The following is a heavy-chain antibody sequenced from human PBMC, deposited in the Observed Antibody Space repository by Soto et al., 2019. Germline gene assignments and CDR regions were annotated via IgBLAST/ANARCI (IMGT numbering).Heavy chain of an antibody. V-gene: IGHV3-23*01. CDR1: GFTFTNYD. D-gene: IGHD4-17*01. CDR2: IRGSGDNT. CDR3: AKDRGMTTVTTVDY. J-gene: IGHJ4*02. Sequence: EVQLLESGGGLVQPGGSLRLSCVASGFTFTNYDMSWVRQAPGKGLEWVSTIRGSGDNTYYVDSVKGRFTISIDNSKNTLYLKMNNLRAEDTAVYFCAKDRGMTTVTTVDYWGQGALVTVSS.